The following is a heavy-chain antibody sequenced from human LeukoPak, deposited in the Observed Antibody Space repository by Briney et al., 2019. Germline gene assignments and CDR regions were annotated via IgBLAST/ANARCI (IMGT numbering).Heavy chain of an antibody. J-gene: IGHJ4*02. CDR1: GFSFNNYA. CDR3: TKGAYDYIEIAYFDY. Sequence: GGSLRLSCVASGFSFNNYAMNWVRQAPGKGLEWVSLIIGSSGSTFYADSVKGRFTISRDKSKNTLYLQMNILRAENTALYYSTKGAYDYIEIAYFDYWGQGSLVTVSS. CDR2: IIGSSGST. D-gene: IGHD5-12*01. V-gene: IGHV3-23*01.